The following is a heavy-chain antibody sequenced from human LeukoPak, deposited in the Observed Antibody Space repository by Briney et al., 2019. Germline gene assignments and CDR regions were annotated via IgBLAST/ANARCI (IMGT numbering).Heavy chain of an antibody. D-gene: IGHD3-3*01. V-gene: IGHV4-61*05. CDR3: ARGGVPGGFYGSFDY. CDR1: GGSISSNTYY. Sequence: SETLSLTCTVSGGSISSNTYYWAWMRQPPGRGLEWIGYIYYSGSTNHNPSLQSRVTISVDTSKNQFSLKLNSVTAADTAVYYCARGGVPGGFYGSFDYWGQGTLVSVSS. CDR2: IYYSGST. J-gene: IGHJ4*02.